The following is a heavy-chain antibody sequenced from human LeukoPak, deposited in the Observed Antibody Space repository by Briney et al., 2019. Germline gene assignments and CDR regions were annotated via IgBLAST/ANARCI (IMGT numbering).Heavy chain of an antibody. J-gene: IGHJ5*02. V-gene: IGHV4-39*01. D-gene: IGHD2-8*01. CDR2: VYYSGST. CDR3: ARASFNVVFGNWFDP. Sequence: PSETLSLTCTGSSGSIGSSSKYWRWIRQAPGKGLEWIANVYYSGSTFYNPSLKSRVTISVDTSKNQFPLKLRSVTAADTAIYYCARASFNVVFGNWFDPWGQGTLVTVSS. CDR1: SGSIGSSSKY.